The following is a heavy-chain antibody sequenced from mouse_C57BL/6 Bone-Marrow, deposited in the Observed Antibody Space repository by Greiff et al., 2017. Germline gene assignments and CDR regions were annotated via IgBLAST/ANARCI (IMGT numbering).Heavy chain of an antibody. V-gene: IGHV1-82*01. CDR1: GYAFSSSW. Sequence: QVQLKQSGPELVKPGASVKISCKASGYAFSSSWMNWVKQRPGQGLEWIGRIYPGDGDTNYNGKFKGKATLTADKSSSTAYMQLSSLTSEDSAVYFGARSVYYSNYLFDYWGQGTTLTVSS. D-gene: IGHD2-5*01. CDR3: ARSVYYSNYLFDY. CDR2: IYPGDGDT. J-gene: IGHJ2*01.